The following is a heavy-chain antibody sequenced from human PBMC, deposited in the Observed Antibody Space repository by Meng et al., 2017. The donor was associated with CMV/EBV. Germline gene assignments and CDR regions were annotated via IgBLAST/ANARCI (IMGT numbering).Heavy chain of an antibody. D-gene: IGHD6-13*01. CDR2: MNPNSGNT. V-gene: IGHV1-8*01. CDR3: ARGRGSFRKRQQLTFDY. J-gene: IGHJ4*02. Sequence: SVNVSCQASGYTFTSYDINWVRQATGQGLEWMGWMNPNSGNTGYAQKFQGRVTMTRNTSISTAYMELSSLRSEDTAVYYCARGRGSFRKRQQLTFDYWGQGTLVTVSS. CDR1: GYTFTSYD.